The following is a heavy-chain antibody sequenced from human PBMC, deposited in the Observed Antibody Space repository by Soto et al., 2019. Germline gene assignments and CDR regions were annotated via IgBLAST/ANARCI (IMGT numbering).Heavy chain of an antibody. CDR1: GFTFSSYA. J-gene: IGHJ4*02. V-gene: IGHV3-30-3*01. CDR3: ARGIVDTEVGDVFDY. D-gene: IGHD5-18*01. Sequence: GGSLRLSCAASGFTFSSYAMHWVRQAPGKGLEWVAVISYDGSNKYYADSVKGRFTISRDNSKNTLYLQMNSLRAEDTAVYYCARGIVDTEVGDVFDYWGQGTLVTVSS. CDR2: ISYDGSNK.